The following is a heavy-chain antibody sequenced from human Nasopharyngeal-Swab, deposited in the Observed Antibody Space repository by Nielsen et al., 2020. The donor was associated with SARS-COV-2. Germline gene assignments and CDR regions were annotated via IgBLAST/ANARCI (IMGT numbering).Heavy chain of an antibody. J-gene: IGHJ6*02. V-gene: IGHV3-66*01. D-gene: IGHD4-11*01. CDR1: GFTVSSNY. Sequence: GESLKISCAASGFTVSSNYMSWVRQAPGKGLEWVSVIYSGGNTHYADSVKGRFTISRDNSKNTLYLQMNSLRAEDTAVYYCARDDYSNYPYYYYGMDVWGQGTTVTVSS. CDR2: IYSGGNT. CDR3: ARDDYSNYPYYYYGMDV.